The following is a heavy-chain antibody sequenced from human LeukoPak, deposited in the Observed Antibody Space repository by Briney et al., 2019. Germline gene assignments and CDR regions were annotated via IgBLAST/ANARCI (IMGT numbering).Heavy chain of an antibody. J-gene: IGHJ4*02. CDR2: VYNSGIT. CDR3: ARVRLSSGYSN. V-gene: IGHV4-59*02. D-gene: IGHD3-22*01. Sequence: SETPSLTCSVSGASVSDYYCNWIRQRPGKGLKWIGYVYNSGITNYNPSLRSRVTISVDTSKNQFSLKLNSVTAADTAVYYCARVRLSSGYSNWGQGTLVTVSS. CDR1: GASVSDYY.